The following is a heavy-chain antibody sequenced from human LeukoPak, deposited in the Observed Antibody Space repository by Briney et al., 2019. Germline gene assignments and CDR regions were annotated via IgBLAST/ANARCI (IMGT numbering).Heavy chain of an antibody. D-gene: IGHD6-19*01. CDR2: IYYSGST. CDR1: GGSISSYY. J-gene: IGHJ5*02. V-gene: IGHV4-59*01. Sequence: PSETLSLTCTVSGGSISSYYWSWIRQPPGKGLEWIGYIYYSGSTYYNPSLKSRVTISVDTSKNQFSLKLSSVTAADTAVYYCARGGIAVAGTIWFDPWGQGTLVTVSS. CDR3: ARGGIAVAGTIWFDP.